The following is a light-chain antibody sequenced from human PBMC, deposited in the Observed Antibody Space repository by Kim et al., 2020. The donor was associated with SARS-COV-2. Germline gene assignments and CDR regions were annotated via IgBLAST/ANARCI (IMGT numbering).Light chain of an antibody. CDR1: QIVTTNY. J-gene: IGKJ1*01. Sequence: PGERATLSCRASQIVTTNYIAWYQHKPGQAPRLLIYDSSRRATGIPDRFSGSGSGTDFTLTISRLEPEDFAVYYCQHYGSSRTFGQGTKVDI. V-gene: IGKV3-20*01. CDR3: QHYGSSRT. CDR2: DSS.